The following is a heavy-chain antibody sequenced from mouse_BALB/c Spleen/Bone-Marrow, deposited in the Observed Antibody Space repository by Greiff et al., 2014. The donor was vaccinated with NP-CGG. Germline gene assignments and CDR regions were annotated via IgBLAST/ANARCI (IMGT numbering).Heavy chain of an antibody. J-gene: IGHJ1*01. CDR2: IWAGGST. D-gene: IGHD2-3*01. CDR3: ARVYLWYFDV. Sequence: VQLQQSGPGLVTPSQSLSISCTVSGFSFTSSGVHWVRQPPGKGLEWLGVIWAGGSTNYNSALMSRLIISKDNSKSQVFLKRNSLQTDDTAMYYCARVYLWYFDVWGAGATVTVSS. CDR1: GFSFTSSG. V-gene: IGHV2-9*02.